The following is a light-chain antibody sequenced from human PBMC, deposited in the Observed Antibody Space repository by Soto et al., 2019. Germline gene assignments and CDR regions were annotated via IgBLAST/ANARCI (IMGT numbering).Light chain of an antibody. CDR1: SSNIGSNT. CDR2: SNN. CDR3: AAWDDSLNGV. V-gene: IGLV1-44*01. Sequence: QSALTQPPSASGTPGQRVTISCSGSSSNIGSNTVNWYQQLPGTAPKLLIYSNNQRPSGVPDRFSGSKSDTSASLAISGLQSEDEADYYCAAWDDSLNGVFGTGTKVTVL. J-gene: IGLJ1*01.